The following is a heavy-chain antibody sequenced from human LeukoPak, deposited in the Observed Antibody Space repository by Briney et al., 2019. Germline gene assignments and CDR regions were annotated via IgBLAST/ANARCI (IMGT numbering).Heavy chain of an antibody. CDR1: GYTFTSYA. D-gene: IGHD2-15*01. CDR2: INTNTGNP. J-gene: IGHJ5*02. V-gene: IGHV7-4-1*02. CDR3: ARALCSGGSCYSGP. Sequence: ASVKVSCKASGYTFTSYAMNWVRQAPGQGLEWMGWINTNTGNPTYAQGFTGRFVFSLDTSVSTAYLQISSLKAEDTAVYYCARALCSGGSCYSGPWGRGTLVTVSS.